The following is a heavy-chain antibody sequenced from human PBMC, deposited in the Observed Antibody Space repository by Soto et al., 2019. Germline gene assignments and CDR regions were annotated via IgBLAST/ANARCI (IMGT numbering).Heavy chain of an antibody. CDR1: GASIISSSYN. CDR3: SRGGAAAVETVLDH. Sequence: SETLSLTCSVSGASIISSSYNWGWLRQTPGKGLEWIASIYQSGSAYYTSSLKSRVTIAVDTSKNRFSLKLTSVTAADTGVYYCSRGGAAAVETVLDHWGQGPWVTVSS. D-gene: IGHD6-25*01. CDR2: IYQSGSA. V-gene: IGHV4-39*02. J-gene: IGHJ4*02.